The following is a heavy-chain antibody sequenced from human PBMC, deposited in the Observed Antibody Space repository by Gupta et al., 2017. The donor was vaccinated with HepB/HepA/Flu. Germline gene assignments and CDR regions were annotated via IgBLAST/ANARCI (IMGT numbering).Heavy chain of an antibody. CDR3: AHRGRINWFDP. J-gene: IGHJ5*02. V-gene: IGHV2-5*01. CDR2: IYWNDNK. D-gene: IGHD1-14*01. Sequence: QITLKESGPTLVKPTQTLTLTCTFSGFSLTTGEVSVGWIRQPPGKALEWLAVIYWNDNKHYSPSLKSRLTITKDTSKTQVVLTMTNMDPVDTATYYCAHRGRINWFDPWGQGTLVTVSS. CDR1: GFSLTTGEVS.